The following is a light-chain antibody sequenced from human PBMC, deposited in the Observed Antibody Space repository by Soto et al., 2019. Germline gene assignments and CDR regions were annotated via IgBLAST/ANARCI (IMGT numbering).Light chain of an antibody. CDR1: QGISSA. Sequence: AIQLTQSPSSLSASVGDRVSITCRASQGISSALAWYQNKPGKPPKILIYDASSLQSGVPSRFSGSESGTECTLTISSLQPEGFATYYCQQLKTYPFTFGQGTRLEIK. CDR2: DAS. J-gene: IGKJ5*01. CDR3: QQLKTYPFT. V-gene: IGKV1-13*02.